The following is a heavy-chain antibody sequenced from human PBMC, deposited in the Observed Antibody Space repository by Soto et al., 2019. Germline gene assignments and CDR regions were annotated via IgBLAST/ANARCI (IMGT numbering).Heavy chain of an antibody. CDR1: GFTLSTYW. V-gene: IGHV3-7*01. Sequence: GGSLRLSCAASGFTLSTYWMSWVRQAPGKGLEWVANIKQDGSEKYYVDSVKGRFTISRDNAKNSLYLQMNSLRAEDTAVYYCARDRPRGSDILTGYHHPYFDYWGQGTLVTVSS. CDR2: IKQDGSEK. J-gene: IGHJ4*02. D-gene: IGHD3-9*01. CDR3: ARDRPRGSDILTGYHHPYFDY.